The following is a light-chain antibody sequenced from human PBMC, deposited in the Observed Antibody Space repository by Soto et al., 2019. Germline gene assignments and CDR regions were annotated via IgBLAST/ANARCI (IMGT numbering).Light chain of an antibody. CDR1: QSLLFSAHNKTF. CDR2: WAS. J-gene: IGKJ4*01. V-gene: IGKV4-1*01. CDR3: QQYFSTPLT. Sequence: VMTLSPDSLAFYLCERATIYCKTSQSLLFSAHNKTFLAWYQQKPGQPPKLLVHWASTRESGVPDRFIGSGSETDFTLTISSLQAADVAVYFCQQYFSTPLTFGGGTKVDI.